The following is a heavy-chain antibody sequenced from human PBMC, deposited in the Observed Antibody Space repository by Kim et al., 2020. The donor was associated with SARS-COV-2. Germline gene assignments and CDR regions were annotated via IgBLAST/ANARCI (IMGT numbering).Heavy chain of an antibody. V-gene: IGHV3-33*01. CDR1: GFTFNTYG. CDR2: IWFDGSVK. CDR3: ARGPHYDSWSGYSDYYYGMDG. J-gene: IGHJ6*01. Sequence: GGSLRLSCSASGFTFNTYGMHWVRQAPGKGLEWVAVIWFDGSVKYYADSVKGRFTISRDNSKDTLYLQMRSLRAEDTAVYYCARGPHYDSWSGYSDYYYGMDGWGQGTTATVSS. D-gene: IGHD3-3*01.